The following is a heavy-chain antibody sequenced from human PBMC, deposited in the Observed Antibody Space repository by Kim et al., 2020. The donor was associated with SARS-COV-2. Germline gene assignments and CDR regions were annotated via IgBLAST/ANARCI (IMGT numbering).Heavy chain of an antibody. V-gene: IGHV4-34*01. D-gene: IGHD2-2*02. J-gene: IGHJ6*02. Sequence: SETLSLTCAVYGGSFSGYYWSWIRQPPGKGLEWIGEINHSGSTNYNPSLKSRVTISVDTSKNQFSLKLSSVTAADTAVYYCAIIPKGDYYYGMDVWGQGT. CDR3: AIIPKGDYYYGMDV. CDR1: GGSFSGYY. CDR2: INHSGST.